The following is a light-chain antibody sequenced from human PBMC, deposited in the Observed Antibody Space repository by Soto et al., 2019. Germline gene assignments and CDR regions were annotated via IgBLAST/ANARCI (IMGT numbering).Light chain of an antibody. J-gene: IGKJ1*01. CDR2: GAS. CDR3: QQYGSSPRT. CDR1: QSVSSSY. V-gene: IGKV3-20*01. Sequence: EIVLTQSPGTLSLSPGERATLSCRASQSVSSSYLAWYQQKPAKAPSLLIYGASSRATGIPDRFSCSGSGTAFTLTMSRLEPEDFAVYYCQQYGSSPRTFGQGTNVEIK.